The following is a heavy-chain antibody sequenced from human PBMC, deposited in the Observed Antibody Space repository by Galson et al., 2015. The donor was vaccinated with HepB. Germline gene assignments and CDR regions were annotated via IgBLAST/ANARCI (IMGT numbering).Heavy chain of an antibody. CDR1: GFTLSSHS. V-gene: IGHV3-48*01. J-gene: IGHJ5*02. D-gene: IGHD4/OR15-4a*01. Sequence: SLRLSCAASGFTLSSHSMNWVRQAPGKGLEWISYISISGGTVHYADSVKGRFTISRDNVKTSVYLQLNNLRVEDTARYYCTTRDIMVLPGSQKRFDPWGQGTLVT. CDR2: ISISGGTV. CDR3: TTRDIMVLPGSQKRFDP.